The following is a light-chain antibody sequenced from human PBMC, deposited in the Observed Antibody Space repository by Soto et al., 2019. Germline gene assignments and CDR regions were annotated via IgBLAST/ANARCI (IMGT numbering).Light chain of an antibody. J-gene: IGKJ5*01. V-gene: IGKV1-5*01. CDR3: QQYHTSSIT. CDR1: QTSSSW. Sequence: DIQMTHSPSTLSASVGDRVTITCRASQTSSSWLAWYQQKPGKAPTLLIYDASTLERGVPSRFSGTGSGTEFTLSIDSLQPDDFATYYCQQYHTSSITFGQGTRLEIK. CDR2: DAS.